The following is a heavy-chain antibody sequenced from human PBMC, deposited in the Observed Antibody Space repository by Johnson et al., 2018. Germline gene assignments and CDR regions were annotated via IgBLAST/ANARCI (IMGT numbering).Heavy chain of an antibody. D-gene: IGHD1-1*01. V-gene: IGHV3-74*01. CDR3: ARDSRYNIDS. CDR2: IISDGSSA. J-gene: IGHJ4*02. Sequence: VQLQESGGGSVQPGGSLRLSCAASGFTFNMYWMHWVRQAPGKGLVWVSRIISDGSSATYADSVKGRFTTSRDNAKNTLYLQMNRPRADDTAVYYCARDSRYNIDSWGQGTLVTVSS. CDR1: GFTFNMYW.